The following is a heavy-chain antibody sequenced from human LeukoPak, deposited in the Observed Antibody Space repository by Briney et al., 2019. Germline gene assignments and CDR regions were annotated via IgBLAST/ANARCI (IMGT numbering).Heavy chain of an antibody. CDR1: GGSINSSSYY. CDR3: ARANPNWFDP. CDR2: IYYSGST. D-gene: IGHD4/OR15-4a*01. V-gene: IGHV4-39*01. Sequence: SETLSLTCTVSGGSINSSSYYWGWIRQPPGKGLEWIASIYYSGSTYYNPSLKSRVTISVDTSKNQFSLKLSSVTAADTAVYYCARANPNWFDPWGQGTLVTVSS. J-gene: IGHJ5*02.